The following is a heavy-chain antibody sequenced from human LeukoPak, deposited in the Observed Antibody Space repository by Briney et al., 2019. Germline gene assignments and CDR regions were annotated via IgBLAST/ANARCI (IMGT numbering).Heavy chain of an antibody. CDR3: ARDSYGDANFDS. J-gene: IGHJ4*02. CDR2: IYADGNT. D-gene: IGHD4-17*01. CDR1: GFIVNTNY. Sequence: GSLRLSCAASGFIVNTNYMTWVRQAPGRGLEWVSFIYADGNTYYADSVKGRFTISRDISKNAVYLQMNSLRAEDTAVYYCARDSYGDANFDSWGQGTLVTVSS. V-gene: IGHV3-53*01.